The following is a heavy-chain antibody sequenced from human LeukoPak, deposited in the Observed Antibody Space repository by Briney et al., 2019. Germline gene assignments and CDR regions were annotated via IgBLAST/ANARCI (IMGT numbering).Heavy chain of an antibody. J-gene: IGHJ6*02. V-gene: IGHV4-34*01. CDR1: GGSFSGYY. D-gene: IGHD3-22*01. CDR3: ARDRPRGYSYYYYYGMDV. CDR2: INHSGST. Sequence: SETLSLTCAVYGGSFSGYYWSWIRQPPGKGLEWIGEINHSGSTNYNPSLKSRVTISVDTSKNQFSLRLSSVTAADTAVYYCARDRPRGYSYYYYYGMDVWGQGTTVTVSS.